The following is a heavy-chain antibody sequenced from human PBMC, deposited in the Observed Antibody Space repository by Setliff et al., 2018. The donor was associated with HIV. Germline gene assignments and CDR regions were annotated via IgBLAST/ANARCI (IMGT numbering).Heavy chain of an antibody. CDR1: GGSISSNNDH. CDR2: ISHSGNT. J-gene: IGHJ4*02. D-gene: IGHD3-22*01. V-gene: IGHV4-39*07. Sequence: PSETLSLTCTVSGGSISSNNDHWGWIRQPPGKGLEWIGSISHSGNTYHNPSLQSRVTISLDMSKSQFSLKLRSMSAADTAVYYCARDPHYFDTSGYYSYFYFDFWGQGMLVTSPQ. CDR3: ARDPHYFDTSGYYSYFYFDF.